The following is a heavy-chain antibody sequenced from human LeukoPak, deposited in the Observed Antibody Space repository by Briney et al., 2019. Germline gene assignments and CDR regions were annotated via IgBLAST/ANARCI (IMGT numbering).Heavy chain of an antibody. CDR3: AAGFSNRGYIY. Sequence: SVKVSCKASGLTFRTSAMQWVRQTRGQGLEWIGWTVLGSGDTNYAQSLKERLTFTRDMSTSTAYMELSSLRSEDTAMYYCAAGFSNRGYIYWGQGTLVTVSS. V-gene: IGHV1-58*02. CDR1: GLTFRTSA. D-gene: IGHD6-13*01. CDR2: TVLGSGDT. J-gene: IGHJ4*02.